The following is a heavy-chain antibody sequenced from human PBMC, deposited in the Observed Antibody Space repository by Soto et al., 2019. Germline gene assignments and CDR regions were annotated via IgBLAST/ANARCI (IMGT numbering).Heavy chain of an antibody. V-gene: IGHV4-59*01. CDR3: ARDAGGPYDH. CDR2: IYYSGST. Sequence: SETLSLTCTVSGAPITINYWSWIRQAPGKGLEWIGYIYYSGSTTYNPSLKSRVTMSADTSKDQFSLKLNSVTAADTAVYYCARDAGGPYDHWGQGIRVTVSS. D-gene: IGHD2-15*01. J-gene: IGHJ4*01. CDR1: GAPITINY.